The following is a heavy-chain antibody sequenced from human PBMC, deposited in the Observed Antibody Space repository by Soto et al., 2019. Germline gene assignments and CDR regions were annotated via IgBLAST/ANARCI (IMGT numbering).Heavy chain of an antibody. CDR3: AKDWSGLYYFDY. J-gene: IGHJ4*02. CDR1: GFTFSSYA. Sequence: EVQLLESGGGLVQPGGSLRLSCAASGFTFSSYAISWVRQAPGKGLEWVSAISGSGGSTYYADSVKGRFTISRDNSKNTLYLQMNSLRAEDTAVYYCAKDWSGLYYFDYWGQGTLVTVSS. V-gene: IGHV3-23*01. CDR2: ISGSGGST.